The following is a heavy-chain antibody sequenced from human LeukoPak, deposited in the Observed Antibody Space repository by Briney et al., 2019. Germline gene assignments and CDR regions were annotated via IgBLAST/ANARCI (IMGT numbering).Heavy chain of an antibody. CDR1: GYSFTSYW. Sequence: GESLKISCKGSGYSFTSYWIGWVRQMPGKGLEWMGIIYPGDSDTRYSPSFQGQVTISADKSISTAYLQWSSLKASDTAMYYCARVVSSSRYYYYYYMDVWGKGTTVTVSS. CDR3: ARVVSSSRYYYYYYMDV. V-gene: IGHV5-51*01. CDR2: IYPGDSDT. J-gene: IGHJ6*03. D-gene: IGHD6-6*01.